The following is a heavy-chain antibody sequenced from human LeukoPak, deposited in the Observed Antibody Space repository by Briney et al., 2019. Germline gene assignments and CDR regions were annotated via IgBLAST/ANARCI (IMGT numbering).Heavy chain of an antibody. Sequence: SETLSLTCTVSGGSIRSYYWGWIRQPPGKGLECIGSIFYTGRSYYNPSLKRRVTISVDTSKNQFSLKLSSVTAADTAVYYCAKILYSSNIDYWGQGTLVTVSS. J-gene: IGHJ4*02. D-gene: IGHD6-19*01. V-gene: IGHV4-39*07. CDR1: GGSIRSYY. CDR3: AKILYSSNIDY. CDR2: IFYTGRS.